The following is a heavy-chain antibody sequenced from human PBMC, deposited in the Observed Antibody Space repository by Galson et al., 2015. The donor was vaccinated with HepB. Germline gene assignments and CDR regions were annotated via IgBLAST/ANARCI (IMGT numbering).Heavy chain of an antibody. Sequence: SVKVSCKASGYTFTSYGISWVRQAPGQGLEWMGWISAYNGNTNYAQKLQGRVTMTTDTSTSTAYMGLRSLRSDDTAVYYCARDYGSGSYYYIDYWGQGTLVTVSS. CDR2: ISAYNGNT. V-gene: IGHV1-18*01. J-gene: IGHJ4*02. D-gene: IGHD3-10*01. CDR3: ARDYGSGSYYYIDY. CDR1: GYTFTSYG.